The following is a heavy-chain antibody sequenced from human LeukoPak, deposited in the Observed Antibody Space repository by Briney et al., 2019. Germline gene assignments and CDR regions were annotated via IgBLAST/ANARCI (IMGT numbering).Heavy chain of an antibody. CDR3: ARDLNDAFDI. CDR2: ISSSSSYI. V-gene: IGHV3-21*01. J-gene: IGHJ3*02. D-gene: IGHD3-9*01. CDR1: GFTFSSYA. Sequence: GGXXRLSCAASGFTFSSYAMTWVRQAPGMGLEWVSSISSSSSYIKYVDSVKGRFTISRDNAKNSLYLQMNSLRAEDTAMYYCARDLNDAFDIWGQGTMVTVSS.